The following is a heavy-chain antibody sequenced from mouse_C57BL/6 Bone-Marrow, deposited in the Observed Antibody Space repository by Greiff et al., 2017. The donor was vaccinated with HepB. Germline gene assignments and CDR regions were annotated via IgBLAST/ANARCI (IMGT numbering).Heavy chain of an antibody. CDR2: IDPETGGT. J-gene: IGHJ3*01. V-gene: IGHV1-15*01. Sequence: VQLVESGAELVRPGASVTLSCKASGYTFTDYEMHWVKQTPVHGLEWIGAIDPETGGTAYNQKFKGKAILTADKSSSTAYMELRSLTSEDSAVYYCTRDDAWFAYWGQGTLVTVSA. CDR1: GYTFTDYE. CDR3: TRDDAWFAY.